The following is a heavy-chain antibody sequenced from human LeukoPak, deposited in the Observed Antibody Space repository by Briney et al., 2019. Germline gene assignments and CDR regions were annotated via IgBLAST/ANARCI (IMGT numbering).Heavy chain of an antibody. J-gene: IGHJ5*02. Sequence: GGSLRLSCAASGFTFSDYYMSWIRQSPGKGLEWVSYISSSSSYTNYADSVKGRFTISRDNAKNSLYLQMNSLRAEDTAVYYCARGNAARLLWFGELEDWFDPWGQGTLVTVSS. V-gene: IGHV3-11*06. CDR3: ARGNAARLLWFGELEDWFDP. D-gene: IGHD3-10*01. CDR2: ISSSSSYT. CDR1: GFTFSDYY.